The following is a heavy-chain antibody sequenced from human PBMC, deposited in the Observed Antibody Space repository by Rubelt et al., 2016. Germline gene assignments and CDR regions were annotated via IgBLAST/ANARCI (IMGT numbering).Heavy chain of an antibody. V-gene: IGHV1-18*01. CDR2: ISAYNGNT. CDR1: GYTFTSYG. CDR3: ARFAIGGHSSGYLFDY. D-gene: IGHD3-22*01. Sequence: QVQLVQSGAEVKKPGASVKVSCKASGYTFTSYGISWVRQAPGQGLEWMGWISAYNGNTNYAQKRQGRGTMTTDTSTSTAYMELRSLGSDDTAVYYCARFAIGGHSSGYLFDYWGQGTLVTVSS. J-gene: IGHJ4*02.